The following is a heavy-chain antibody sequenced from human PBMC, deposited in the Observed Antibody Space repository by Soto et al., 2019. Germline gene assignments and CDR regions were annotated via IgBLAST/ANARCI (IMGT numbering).Heavy chain of an antibody. J-gene: IGHJ6*04. Sequence: ASVKVSCKASGYTFTSYGISWVRQAPGQGLEWMGWISAYNGNTNYAQKLQGRVTMTTDTSTSTAYMELRSLRSDDTAVYYCARDPQPNYDFGSGYHPGFDAPMDVWGKGTTVTVSS. CDR1: GYTFTSYG. D-gene: IGHD3-3*01. V-gene: IGHV1-18*01. CDR3: ARDPQPNYDFGSGYHPGFDAPMDV. CDR2: ISAYNGNT.